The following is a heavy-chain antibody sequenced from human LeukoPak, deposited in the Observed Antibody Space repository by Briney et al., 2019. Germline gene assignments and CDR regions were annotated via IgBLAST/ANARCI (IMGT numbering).Heavy chain of an antibody. V-gene: IGHV3-30*18. Sequence: GGSLRLSCAASRFTFSSYGMNWVRQAPGKGLEWVALISYDGSHEYYPASVKGRFTISRDNSKNTLSLQMNSLRPEDTAVYYCAKSQLIGSYHPPGYWGQGTLVTVSS. CDR2: ISYDGSHE. CDR3: AKSQLIGSYHPPGY. D-gene: IGHD1-26*01. CDR1: RFTFSSYG. J-gene: IGHJ4*02.